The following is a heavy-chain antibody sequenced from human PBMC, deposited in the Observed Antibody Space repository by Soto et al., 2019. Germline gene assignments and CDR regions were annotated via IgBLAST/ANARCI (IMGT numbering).Heavy chain of an antibody. CDR3: ANNRGATRFIDVFDI. Sequence: LQEQEKGLEWVAVISYDGSNKYDADSEKGRFAISRDNSKNTLYLQMNSLRAEDTAVYYCANNRGATRFIDVFDIWGQGTMVTVSS. V-gene: IGHV3-30*09. J-gene: IGHJ3*02. D-gene: IGHD2-15*01. CDR2: ISYDGSNK.